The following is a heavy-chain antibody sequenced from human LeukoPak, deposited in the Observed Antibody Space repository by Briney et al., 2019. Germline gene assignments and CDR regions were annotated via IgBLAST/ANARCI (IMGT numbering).Heavy chain of an antibody. CDR1: GFTFSSYW. D-gene: IGHD2-15*01. CDR2: TKQDGSEK. V-gene: IGHV3-7*01. J-gene: IGHJ6*02. CDR3: AREQTMVVAALEAMDV. Sequence: GGSLRLSCAAAGFTFSSYWMSWVRQAPGKGLEWVANTKQDGSEKYYVDSVKGRFTISGDNAKNSLYLQMNSLRAEDTAVYYCAREQTMVVAALEAMDVWGQGTTVTVSS.